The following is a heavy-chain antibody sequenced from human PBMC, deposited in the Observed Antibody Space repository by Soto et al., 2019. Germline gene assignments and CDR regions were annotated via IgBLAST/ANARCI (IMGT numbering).Heavy chain of an antibody. CDR2: ISGSGGST. V-gene: IGHV3-23*01. D-gene: IGHD2-2*01. CDR3: AKDAERYCSSTSCPAPPEPGFYYYYYGMDV. J-gene: IGHJ6*02. Sequence: PGGSLRLSCAASGFTFSSYAMSWVRQAPGKGLEWVSAISGSGGSTYYADSVKGRFTISRDNSKNTLYLQMNGLRAEDTAVYYCAKDAERYCSSTSCPAPPEPGFYYYYYGMDVWGQGTTVTVSS. CDR1: GFTFSSYA.